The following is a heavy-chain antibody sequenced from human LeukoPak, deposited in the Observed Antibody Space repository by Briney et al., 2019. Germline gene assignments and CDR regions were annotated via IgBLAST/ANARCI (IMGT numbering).Heavy chain of an antibody. Sequence: ASVKVSCKPSGYTFTSYSISWVRQAPGQGLEWMGGISGYNDNTHYAQNLQGRITMTTDTSTSTTYMELRSLRFDDTAVYYCAREITSGWPGQNIDYWGQGTLVTVSS. CDR1: GYTFTSYS. D-gene: IGHD6-19*01. CDR2: ISGYNDNT. J-gene: IGHJ4*02. V-gene: IGHV1-18*01. CDR3: AREITSGWPGQNIDY.